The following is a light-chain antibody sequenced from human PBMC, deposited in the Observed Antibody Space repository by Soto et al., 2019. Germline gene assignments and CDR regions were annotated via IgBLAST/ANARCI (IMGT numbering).Light chain of an antibody. V-gene: IGKV3-20*01. CDR2: NAS. CDR3: QQYGSSPRT. J-gene: IGKJ1*01. Sequence: PGVRATLSCRASQSVSSNFLAWYQQKPGQAPRLLIYNASNRATGIPDRFSGSGSGTDFTLTISRLEPEDFAVYYCQQYGSSPRTFGQGTKVEIK. CDR1: QSVSSNF.